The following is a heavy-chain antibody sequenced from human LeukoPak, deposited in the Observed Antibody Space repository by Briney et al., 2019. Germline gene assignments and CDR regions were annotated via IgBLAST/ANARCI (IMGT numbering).Heavy chain of an antibody. J-gene: IGHJ5*02. Sequence: SETLSLTCTVPGYSISSGYYWGWIRQPPGKGLEWIGSIYHSGRTFYNPSLKSRVTISVDTSKNQFSLKLSSVTAADTAVYYCARHGYSGYYRRSWFDPWGQGTLVTVSS. V-gene: IGHV4-38-2*02. CDR1: GYSISSGYY. D-gene: IGHD5-12*01. CDR3: ARHGYSGYYRRSWFDP. CDR2: IYHSGRT.